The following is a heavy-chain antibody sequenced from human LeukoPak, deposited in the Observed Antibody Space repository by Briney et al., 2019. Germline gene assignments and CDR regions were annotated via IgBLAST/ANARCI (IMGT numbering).Heavy chain of an antibody. CDR1: GFTFSSYD. Sequence: GSLRLSCAASGFTFSSYDVHWVRQATGKGLEWVSAIGTAGDTYYPGSVKGRFTISRDNAKNSLYLQMDSLRAEDTAVYYCAKDATAVVGTVYMDVWGKGTTVTISS. CDR3: AKDATAVVGTVYMDV. J-gene: IGHJ6*03. V-gene: IGHV3-13*01. D-gene: IGHD6-13*01. CDR2: IGTAGDT.